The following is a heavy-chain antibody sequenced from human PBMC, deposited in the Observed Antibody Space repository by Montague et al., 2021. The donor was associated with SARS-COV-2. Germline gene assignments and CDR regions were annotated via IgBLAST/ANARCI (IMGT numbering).Heavy chain of an antibody. J-gene: IGHJ3*02. V-gene: IGHV3-74*01. CDR1: EFPFSKYW. D-gene: IGHD1-26*01. CDR3: ASLRYYYGLEALDI. CDR2: IVGDGSTT. Sequence: SLRLSCAASEFPFSKYWMHWVRQAPGKGLVWISRIVGDGSTTTYADSVKGRFTISRDNAKNTLSLQLTSLTAEDTAVYYCASLRYYYGLEALDIWGQGTMVTVSS.